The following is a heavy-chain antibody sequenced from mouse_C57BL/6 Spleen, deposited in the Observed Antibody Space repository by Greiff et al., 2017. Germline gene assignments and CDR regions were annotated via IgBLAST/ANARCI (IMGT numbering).Heavy chain of an antibody. CDR3: ARSRGDY. J-gene: IGHJ4*01. Sequence: QVQLQQSGAELVRPGTSVKVSCKASGYAFTNYLIEWVNQRPGQGLEWIGVINPGTGGTNYNEKFKGKATLTADKSSRTAYMQLSSLTSEDSAVYFCARSRGDYWGQGTSVTVSS. CDR1: GYAFTNYL. CDR2: INPGTGGT. V-gene: IGHV1-54*01.